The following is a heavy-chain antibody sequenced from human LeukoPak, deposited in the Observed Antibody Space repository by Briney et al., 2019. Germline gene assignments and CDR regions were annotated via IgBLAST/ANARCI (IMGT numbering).Heavy chain of an antibody. CDR1: GGSISSGDYY. D-gene: IGHD2-8*02. V-gene: IGHV4-30-4*01. J-gene: IGHJ4*02. CDR2: IYYSGST. CDR3: ARGAELVGFDY. Sequence: SETLSLTCTVSGGSISSGDYYWSWIRQPPGKGLEWIEYIYYSGSTYYNPSLKSRVTISVDTSKNQFSLKLSSVTAADTAVYYCARGAELVGFDYWGQGTLVTVSS.